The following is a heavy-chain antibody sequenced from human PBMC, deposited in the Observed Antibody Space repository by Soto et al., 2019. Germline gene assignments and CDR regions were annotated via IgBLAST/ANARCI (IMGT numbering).Heavy chain of an antibody. CDR2: ISAYNGNT. Sequence: ASVKVSCKASGYTFTSYGISWVRQAPGQGLEWMGWISAYNGNTNYAQKLQGRVTMTTDTSTSTAYMELRSLRSDDTAVYYCAGEYSSGWYEGYWGQGTLVTVSS. CDR1: GYTFTSYG. D-gene: IGHD6-19*01. CDR3: AGEYSSGWYEGY. V-gene: IGHV1-18*01. J-gene: IGHJ4*02.